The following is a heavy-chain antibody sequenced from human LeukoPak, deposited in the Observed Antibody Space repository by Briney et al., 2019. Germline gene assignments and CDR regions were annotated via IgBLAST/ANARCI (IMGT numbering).Heavy chain of an antibody. Sequence: GSVKVSCKVSGYTLTELSMHWVRQAPGKGLEWMGGFDPEDGETIYAQKFQGRVTMTEDTSTDTAYMELSSLRSEDTAVYYCATAEWLLYMKGGYYFDYWGQGTLVTVSS. CDR1: GYTLTELS. CDR2: FDPEDGET. J-gene: IGHJ4*02. V-gene: IGHV1-24*01. CDR3: ATAEWLLYMKGGYYFDY. D-gene: IGHD3-3*01.